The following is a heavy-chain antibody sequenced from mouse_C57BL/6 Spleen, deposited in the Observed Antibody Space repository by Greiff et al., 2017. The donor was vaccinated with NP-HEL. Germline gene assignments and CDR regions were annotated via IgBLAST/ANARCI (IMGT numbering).Heavy chain of an antibody. CDR1: GFTFSDYG. Sequence: EVMLVESGGGLVKPGGSLKLSCAASGFTFSDYGMHWVRQAPEKGLEWVAYISSGSSTIYYADTVKGRFTISRDNAKNTLFLQMTSLRSEDTAMYYCARNRGGGYYFDYWGQGTTLTVSS. V-gene: IGHV5-17*01. J-gene: IGHJ2*01. CDR3: ARNRGGGYYFDY. CDR2: ISSGSSTI.